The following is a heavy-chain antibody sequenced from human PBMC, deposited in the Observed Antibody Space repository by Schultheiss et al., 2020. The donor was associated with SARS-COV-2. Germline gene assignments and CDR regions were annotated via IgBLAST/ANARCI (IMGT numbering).Heavy chain of an antibody. CDR2: LDWDDDK. CDR1: GFSLSTSGMC. Sequence: SGPTLVKPTQTLTLTCTFSGFSLSTSGMCVSWIRQPPGKALEWLARLDWDDDKYYSTSLKTRLTISKDTSKNQVVLTMTNMDPVDTATYYCARGPGYSSSWADWMEGAEGEPHRNCYYYYLDVWGKGTTVTVSS. V-gene: IGHV2-70*11. CDR3: ARGPGYSSSWADWMEGAEGEPHRNCYYYYLDV. J-gene: IGHJ6*03. D-gene: IGHD6-13*01.